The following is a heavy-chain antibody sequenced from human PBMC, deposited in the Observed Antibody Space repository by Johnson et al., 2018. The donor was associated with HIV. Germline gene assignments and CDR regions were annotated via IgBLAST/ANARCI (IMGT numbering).Heavy chain of an antibody. Sequence: QVQLVESGGGVVQPGGSLRLSCAASGFTFSSYGMHWVRQAPGKGLEWVAVISYDGSNKYYADSVKGRFTISRDNSKNTLYLQMNSLRAEDTAVYYCAREGGALDAFDIWGQGTMVTVSS. CDR1: GFTFSSYG. CDR3: AREGGALDAFDI. V-gene: IGHV3-30*19. D-gene: IGHD1-26*01. CDR2: ISYDGSNK. J-gene: IGHJ3*02.